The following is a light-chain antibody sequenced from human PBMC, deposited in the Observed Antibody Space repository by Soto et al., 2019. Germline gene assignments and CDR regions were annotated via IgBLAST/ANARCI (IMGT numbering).Light chain of an antibody. CDR3: QQYNIWPS. CDR1: QTVSRR. Sequence: VMTQSPATLSVSPGDRATLSCRASQTVSRRLAWYQQKPGQAPRLLIYDVFTMAGGVPARFSGSGSGTEFTLTISSLQSEDFAVYYCQQYNIWPSFGQGTRLEIK. CDR2: DVF. V-gene: IGKV3-15*01. J-gene: IGKJ5*01.